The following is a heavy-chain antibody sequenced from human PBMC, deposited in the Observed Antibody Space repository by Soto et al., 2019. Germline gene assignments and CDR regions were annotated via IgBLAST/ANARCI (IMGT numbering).Heavy chain of an antibody. V-gene: IGHV3-74*01. CDR2: INSDGSST. CDR3: ARPRYDSSGTPFDH. CDR1: GFTFSSYW. D-gene: IGHD3-22*01. J-gene: IGHJ4*02. Sequence: GGSLRLSCAASGFTFSSYWMHWVRQAPGKGLVWVSRINSDGSSTSYADSVKGRFIISRDNAKNTLYLQMNSLRAEDTAVFYCARPRYDSSGTPFDHWGQGILVTVSS.